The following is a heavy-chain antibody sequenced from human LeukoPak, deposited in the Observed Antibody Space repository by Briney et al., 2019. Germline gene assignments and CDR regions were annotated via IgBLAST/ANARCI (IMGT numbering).Heavy chain of an antibody. CDR2: IYTSGST. V-gene: IGHV4-61*02. D-gene: IGHD2-15*01. CDR3: ARVPQYCTGGSCYPTYSFDY. Sequence: PSETLSLTCTVSGGSISSGSYYWSWIRQPAGKGLEWIGRIYTSGSTNYNPSLKSRVTMSVDTSKNQFSLKLSSVTAADTAVYYCARVPQYCTGGSCYPTYSFDYWGQGTLVTVSS. CDR1: GGSISSGSYY. J-gene: IGHJ4*02.